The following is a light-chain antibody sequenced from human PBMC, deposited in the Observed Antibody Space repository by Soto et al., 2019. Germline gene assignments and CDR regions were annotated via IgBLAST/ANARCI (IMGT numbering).Light chain of an antibody. CDR2: RNN. V-gene: IGLV1-47*01. CDR3: AAWDDRLSGDV. J-gene: IGLJ1*01. Sequence: QSVLTQPPSASGTPGQRVTISCSGSSSNIGTYYVSWYQQLPGTAPKLLIYRNNQRPSGDPDRFSGSKSGTSASLAISGLRSDDEADYYCAAWDDRLSGDVFGTGTKLTVL. CDR1: SSNIGTYY.